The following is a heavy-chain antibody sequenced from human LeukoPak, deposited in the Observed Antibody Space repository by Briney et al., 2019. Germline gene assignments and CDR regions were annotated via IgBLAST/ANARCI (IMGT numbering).Heavy chain of an antibody. Sequence: GGSLRLSCAASGFTFSDYYMSWIRQPPGKGLEWVSYISSSGSTIYYADSVKGRFTISRDNAKNSLYLQMNSLRAGDTAVYYCARDGYYDSSGYYFVYWGQGTLVTVSS. D-gene: IGHD3-22*01. V-gene: IGHV3-11*01. CDR3: ARDGYYDSSGYYFVY. CDR1: GFTFSDYY. CDR2: ISSSGSTI. J-gene: IGHJ4*02.